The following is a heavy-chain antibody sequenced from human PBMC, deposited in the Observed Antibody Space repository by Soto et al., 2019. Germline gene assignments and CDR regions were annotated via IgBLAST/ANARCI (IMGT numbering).Heavy chain of an antibody. D-gene: IGHD1-1*01. V-gene: IGHV4-4*07. J-gene: IGHJ5*02. CDR3: VRDGTKTLRDWFDP. CDR2: IYATGTT. Sequence: PSATLSLTCTVSGASISGFYRSWIRKSSGKGLEWIGRIYATGTTDYNPSLKSRVMMSVDTSKKQFSLKLRSVTAADTAVYYCVRDGTKTLRDWFDPWGQGISVTVSS. CDR1: GASISGFY.